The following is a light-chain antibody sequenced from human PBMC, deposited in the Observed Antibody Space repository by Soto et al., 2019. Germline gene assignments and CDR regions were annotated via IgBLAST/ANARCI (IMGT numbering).Light chain of an antibody. CDR3: QQYDRSPPWT. Sequence: EMVLTQSPGTLSLSPGDRATLSCRASQSISSSYLAWYQQKPGQAPRLLFYGTSNRATGIPDRFSARGSGTDFTLTTSRLEPKDLAAYFCQQYDRSPPWTFGQGTKVEI. V-gene: IGKV3-20*01. J-gene: IGKJ1*01. CDR1: QSISSSY. CDR2: GTS.